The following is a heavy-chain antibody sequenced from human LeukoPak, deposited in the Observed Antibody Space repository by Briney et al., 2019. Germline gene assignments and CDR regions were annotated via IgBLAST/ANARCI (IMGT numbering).Heavy chain of an antibody. CDR1: GFTFSSYA. CDR2: ISGSGGST. CDR3: AKHLYYYYYYMDV. Sequence: GGSLRLSCAASGFTFSSYAMSWVRQAPGKWLEWVSGISGSGGSTYYADSVKGRFTISRDNSKNTLYLQMNSLRAEDTAVYYCAKHLYYYYYYMDVWGKGTTVTVSS. J-gene: IGHJ6*03. V-gene: IGHV3-23*01.